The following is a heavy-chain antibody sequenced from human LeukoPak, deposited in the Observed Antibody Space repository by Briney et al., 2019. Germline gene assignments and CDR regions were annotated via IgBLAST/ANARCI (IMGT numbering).Heavy chain of an antibody. D-gene: IGHD6-19*01. CDR2: IYYSGST. CDR3: ARATPRIAVAEL. CDR1: GGSISTYY. V-gene: IGHV4-59*12. Sequence: SETLSLTCTVSGGSISTYYWSWIRQPPGKGLEWIGYIYYSGSTNYNPSLKSRVTISVDTSKNQFSLKLSSVTAADTAVYYCARATPRIAVAELWGKGTTVTISS. J-gene: IGHJ6*04.